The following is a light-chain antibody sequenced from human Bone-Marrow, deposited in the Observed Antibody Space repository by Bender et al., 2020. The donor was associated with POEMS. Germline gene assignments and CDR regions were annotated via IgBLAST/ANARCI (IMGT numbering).Light chain of an antibody. CDR2: DVN. J-gene: IGLJ3*02. CDR3: ASYAVGVWV. V-gene: IGLV2-14*03. Sequence: QSALTQPASVSGSPGQSITISCTGATDDFGADNYVSWYQHFPGEPPQLIIYDVNSRPSGVPNPCSASKTANTASLTISGLQPEDESHFYCASYAVGVWVFGGGTKLTVL. CDR1: TDDFGADNY.